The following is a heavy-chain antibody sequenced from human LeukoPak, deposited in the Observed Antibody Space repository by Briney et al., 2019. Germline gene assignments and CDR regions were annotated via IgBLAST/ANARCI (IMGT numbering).Heavy chain of an antibody. CDR3: AKDRIMITFGGVIERGLDY. J-gene: IGHJ4*02. CDR1: GFTFNNYW. V-gene: IGHV3-74*01. CDR2: INNDGSSA. Sequence: GGSLRLSCAASGFTFNNYWIHWVRQVPGKGLVWVSRINNDGSSARYVDSVKGRFTISRDNAKNTLFLQMNSLRAEDTAVYYCAKDRIMITFGGVIERGLDYWGQGTLVTVSS. D-gene: IGHD3-16*02.